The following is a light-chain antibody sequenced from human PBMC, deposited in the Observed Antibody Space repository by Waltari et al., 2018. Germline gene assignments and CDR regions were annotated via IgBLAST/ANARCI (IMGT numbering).Light chain of an antibody. Sequence: SSELTQDPAVSVALGQTVRITCQGDSLKNFDADWFQQKPGQAPVLVVYGKSSRPSGIPDRFSGSSSGNTAYLIITGAQAEDEAVYYCDSRDNSGDHVLFGGGTKLTVL. CDR2: GKS. J-gene: IGLJ3*02. CDR1: SLKNFD. V-gene: IGLV3-19*01. CDR3: DSRDNSGDHVL.